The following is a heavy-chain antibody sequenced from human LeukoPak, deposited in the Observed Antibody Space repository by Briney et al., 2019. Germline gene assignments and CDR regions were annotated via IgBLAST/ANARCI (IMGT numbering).Heavy chain of an antibody. CDR1: GFTFDNYA. CDR2: ISWNSGAM. CDR3: AKDIRSMVTTFDS. J-gene: IGHJ4*02. D-gene: IGHD4-17*01. Sequence: GGSLRLSCAASGFTFDNYAMHWVRQVPGKGLEWVSGISWNSGAMGYADSVEGRFTISRDNVKNVLYLEVNSLRAEDTAFYYCAKDIRSMVTTFDSWGQGTLVTVSS. V-gene: IGHV3-9*01.